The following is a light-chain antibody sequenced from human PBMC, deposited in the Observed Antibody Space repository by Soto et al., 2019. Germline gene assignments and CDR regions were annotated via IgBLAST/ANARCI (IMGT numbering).Light chain of an antibody. CDR1: QGIGSW. V-gene: IGKV1-12*01. CDR2: AAT. Sequence: DIQMTQSPSSVSGSVGDTVTITCRASQGIGSWLAWYHQRPGEAPKLLISAATSLKRGASSRFSGSRSGTDFTLTISSLQPEDFGIYYCQQANSFPITFGQGTRLEIK. CDR3: QQANSFPIT. J-gene: IGKJ5*01.